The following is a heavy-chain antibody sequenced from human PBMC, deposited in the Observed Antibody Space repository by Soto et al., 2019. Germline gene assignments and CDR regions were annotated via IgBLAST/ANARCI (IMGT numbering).Heavy chain of an antibody. CDR2: ISGGIT. CDR1: GFTFNNYA. J-gene: IGHJ4*02. CDR3: ATCIGGDCYSDY. Sequence: GGSLRLSCVASGFTFNNYAMSWVRQAPGKGLEWVSAISGGITYYADSVKGRFTISRDNSKNTLFLQMTSLRVEDTAVYYCATCIGGDCYSDYWGQGALVTVSS. D-gene: IGHD2-21*02. V-gene: IGHV3-23*01.